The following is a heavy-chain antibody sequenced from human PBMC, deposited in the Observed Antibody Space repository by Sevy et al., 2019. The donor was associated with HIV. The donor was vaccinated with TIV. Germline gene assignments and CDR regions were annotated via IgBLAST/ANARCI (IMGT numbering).Heavy chain of an antibody. Sequence: ETLSLTCAVYGGSFSGYYWSWIRQPPGKGLEWIGEINHSGSTNYNPSLKSRVTISVDTSKNQFSLKLSFVTAADTAVYYCARHCGSTSCSHAFDIWGQGTMVTVSS. CDR3: ARHCGSTSCSHAFDI. V-gene: IGHV4-34*01. CDR1: GGSFSGYY. CDR2: INHSGST. D-gene: IGHD2-2*01. J-gene: IGHJ3*02.